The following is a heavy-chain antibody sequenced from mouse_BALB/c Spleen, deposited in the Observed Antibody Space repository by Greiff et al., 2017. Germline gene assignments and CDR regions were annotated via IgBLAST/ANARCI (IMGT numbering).Heavy chain of an antibody. Sequence: EVQLQQSGAELVRPGALVKLSCKASGFNITDYYMHWVKQRPEQGLEWIGWIDPENGNTIYDPKFQGKASITADTSSNTAYLQLSSLTSEDTAVYYGASGAATGYWYFDVWGAGTTVTVSS. V-gene: IGHV14-1*02. CDR3: ASGAATGYWYFDV. CDR2: IDPENGNT. D-gene: IGHD1-2*01. CDR1: GFNITDYY. J-gene: IGHJ1*01.